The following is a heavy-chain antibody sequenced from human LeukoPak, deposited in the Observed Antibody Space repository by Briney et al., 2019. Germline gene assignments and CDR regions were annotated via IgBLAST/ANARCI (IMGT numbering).Heavy chain of an antibody. J-gene: IGHJ3*02. CDR2: IYYSGST. Sequence: SQTLSLTCTVSGGSISSGGYYWSWIRRHPGKGLEWIGYIYYSGSTYYNPSLKSRVTISVDTSKNQFSLKLSSVTAADTAVYYCAREGIAAAGRGAFDIWGQGTMVTVSS. CDR1: GGSISSGGYY. CDR3: AREGIAAAGRGAFDI. D-gene: IGHD6-13*01. V-gene: IGHV4-31*03.